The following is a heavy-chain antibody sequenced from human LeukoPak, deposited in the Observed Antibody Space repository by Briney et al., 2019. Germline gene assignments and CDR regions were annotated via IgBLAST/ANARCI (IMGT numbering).Heavy chain of an antibody. CDR3: ARGVEMATSLYDY. D-gene: IGHD5-24*01. J-gene: IGHJ4*02. CDR2: IYPADSDT. CDR1: GYSFTSYW. V-gene: IGHV5-51*01. Sequence: GESLKISCKGSGYSFTSYWIGWVRQMPGKGLEWMGIIYPADSDTRYSPSFQGQVTISADKSISTAYLQWSSLKASDTAMYYCARGVEMATSLYDYWGQGTLVTVSS.